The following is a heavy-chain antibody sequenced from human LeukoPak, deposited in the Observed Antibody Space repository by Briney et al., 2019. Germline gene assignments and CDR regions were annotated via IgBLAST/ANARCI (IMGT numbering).Heavy chain of an antibody. Sequence: PSQTLSLSCAMSGDRVSSHSGAWDSISQSPWRGLEWLGRTYYRSKWYNDYAVSVKSRITINPDTSKNQFSLQLNSVTPEDTAVYYCARGYSGSFQHWGQGTLVTVSS. CDR2: TYYRSKWYN. J-gene: IGHJ1*01. D-gene: IGHD1-26*01. CDR1: GDRVSSHSGA. CDR3: ARGYSGSFQH. V-gene: IGHV6-1*01.